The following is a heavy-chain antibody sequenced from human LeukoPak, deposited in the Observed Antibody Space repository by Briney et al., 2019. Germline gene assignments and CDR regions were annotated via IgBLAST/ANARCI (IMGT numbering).Heavy chain of an antibody. Sequence: GGSLRLSCAASGFTVSSNSMTWVRQAPGKGLEWVSVIYSGGSGGSTYYADSVKGRFTISRDNSKNTLYLQMNSLRAEDTAVYYCAKSGYNRFDYWGQGTLVTVSS. CDR1: GFTVSSNS. J-gene: IGHJ4*02. CDR2: IYSGGSGGST. CDR3: AKSGYNRFDY. D-gene: IGHD5-24*01. V-gene: IGHV3-66*01.